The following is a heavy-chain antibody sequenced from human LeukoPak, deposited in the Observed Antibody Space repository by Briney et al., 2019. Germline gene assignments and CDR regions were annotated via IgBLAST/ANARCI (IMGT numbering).Heavy chain of an antibody. Sequence: RSQTLSLTCAISGDSVSSNSVAWNWIRQSPSRGLEWLGRTYSRSKWYNDYAVSVKSRISINPDTSKNQFSLQLNSVTAEDTAVYYCTRSRDEALRTFDHWGQGTLVTVSS. CDR1: GDSVSSNSVA. D-gene: IGHD1-14*01. CDR2: TYSRSKWYN. CDR3: TRSRDEALRTFDH. J-gene: IGHJ4*02. V-gene: IGHV6-1*01.